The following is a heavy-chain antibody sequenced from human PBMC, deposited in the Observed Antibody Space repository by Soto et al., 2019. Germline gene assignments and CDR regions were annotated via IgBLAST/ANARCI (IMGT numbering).Heavy chain of an antibody. V-gene: IGHV4-59*01. D-gene: IGHD6-6*01. CDR3: ARGGIYTGSFYFDY. CDR2: IYYSGSA. J-gene: IGHJ4*02. Sequence: PSETLSLTCTVSGGSISSYYWSWIRQPPGKGLEWMGYIYYSGSANYNPSLKSRVTISVDTSKNQFSLKLSSVTAADTAVYYCARGGIYTGSFYFDYWGQGTLVTVSS. CDR1: GGSISSYY.